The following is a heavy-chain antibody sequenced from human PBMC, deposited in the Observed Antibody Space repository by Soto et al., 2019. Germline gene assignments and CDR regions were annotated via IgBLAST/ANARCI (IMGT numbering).Heavy chain of an antibody. CDR3: ARDTVDTANAFDI. J-gene: IGHJ3*02. Sequence: QVQLQESGPGLVKPSQTLSLTCTVSGGSISSGDYYWSWIRQPPGQGLEWIGYIYYSGSTYYNPSLKSRVTISVDTSKNQFSLKLSSVTAADTAVYYGARDTVDTANAFDIWGQGTMGTVSS. CDR1: GGSISSGDYY. D-gene: IGHD5-18*01. V-gene: IGHV4-30-4*01. CDR2: IYYSGST.